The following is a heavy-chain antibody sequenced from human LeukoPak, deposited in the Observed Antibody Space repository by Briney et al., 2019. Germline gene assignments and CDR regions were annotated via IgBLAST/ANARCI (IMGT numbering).Heavy chain of an antibody. CDR3: AKDRVVAGDYWNYYGMDV. D-gene: IGHD6-19*01. V-gene: IGHV3-30*02. CDR1: GFTFNYYG. CDR2: TPYDGNNQ. J-gene: IGHJ6*02. Sequence: GGSLRPSCTASGFTFNYYGMHWVRQAPGKGLEWVAFTPYDGNNQYYADSVKGRFTISRDNSKNTLYLQMNSLRAEDTAVYYCAKDRVVAGDYWNYYGMDVWGQGTTVTVSS.